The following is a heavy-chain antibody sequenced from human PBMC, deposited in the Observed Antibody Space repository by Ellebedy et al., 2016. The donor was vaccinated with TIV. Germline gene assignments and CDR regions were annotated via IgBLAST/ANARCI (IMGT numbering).Heavy chain of an antibody. CDR3: ARGLSDYGDIKLDF. CDR1: GFTFSTYW. D-gene: IGHD4-17*01. V-gene: IGHV3-7*03. CDR2: IKQDGTDE. J-gene: IGHJ4*02. Sequence: PGGSLRLSCTASGFTFSTYWMNWVRQAPGKGLEWVANIKQDGTDENYVDSVRCRFTISRENAKKSVSLQMRSLRVDDTAVYYCARGLSDYGDIKLDFWGQGALVTVSS.